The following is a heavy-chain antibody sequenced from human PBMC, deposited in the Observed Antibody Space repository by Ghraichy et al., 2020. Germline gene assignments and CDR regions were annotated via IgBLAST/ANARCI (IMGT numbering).Heavy chain of an antibody. CDR1: GGSISSSSYY. Sequence: SETLSLTCTVSGGSISSSSYYWGWIRQPPGKGLEWIGSIYYSGSTYYNPSLKSRVTISVDTSKNQFSLKLSSVTAADTAVYYCAAATNKYERYCSGGSCYCRFDPWGQGTLVTVSS. CDR3: AAATNKYERYCSGGSCYCRFDP. V-gene: IGHV4-39*01. J-gene: IGHJ5*02. CDR2: IYYSGST. D-gene: IGHD2-15*01.